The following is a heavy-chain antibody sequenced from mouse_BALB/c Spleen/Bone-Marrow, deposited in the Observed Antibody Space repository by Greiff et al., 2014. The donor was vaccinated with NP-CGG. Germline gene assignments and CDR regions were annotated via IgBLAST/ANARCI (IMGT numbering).Heavy chain of an antibody. V-gene: IGHV1-14*01. CDR1: GYTFTSYV. CDR2: INPNNDGT. CDR3: ARSLYGYDWYFDV. J-gene: IGHJ1*01. D-gene: IGHD2-2*01. Sequence: VQLQQSGPELVKPGASVKMSCKASGYTFTSYVMHWVKQKPGQGLEWIGNINPNNDGTKYNEKFKGKATLTPDRSSSTAYMELSSLTSEDSAVYYCARSLYGYDWYFDVWGAGTTVTVSS.